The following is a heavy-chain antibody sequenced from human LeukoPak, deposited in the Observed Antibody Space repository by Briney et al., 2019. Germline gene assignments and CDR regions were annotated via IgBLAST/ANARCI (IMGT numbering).Heavy chain of an antibody. J-gene: IGHJ6*03. Sequence: RPSETLSLTCTVSGGSISSYYWSWIRQPAGKGLEWIGRIYSSGSTNYNPALKSRVTMSVDTSKNQFSLKLSSVTAADTAVYYCARALWFGESKTAPYYYYMGVWGKGTTVTVSS. CDR1: GGSISSYY. V-gene: IGHV4-4*07. CDR3: ARALWFGESKTAPYYYYMGV. CDR2: IYSSGST. D-gene: IGHD3-10*01.